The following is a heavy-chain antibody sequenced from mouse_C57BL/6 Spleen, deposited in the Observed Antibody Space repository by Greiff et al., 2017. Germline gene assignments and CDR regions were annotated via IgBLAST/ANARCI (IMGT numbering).Heavy chain of an antibody. CDR2: IYPGSGNT. J-gene: IGHJ2*01. D-gene: IGHD2-4*01. Sequence: VQLQESGPELVKPGASVKISCKASGYSFTSYYIHWVKQRPGQGLEWIGWIYPGSGNTKYNEKFKGKATLTADTSSSTAYMQLSSLTSEDSAVYYCARGGYDYEAFDYGGQGTTLTVAA. V-gene: IGHV1-66*01. CDR1: GYSFTSYY. CDR3: ARGGYDYEAFDY.